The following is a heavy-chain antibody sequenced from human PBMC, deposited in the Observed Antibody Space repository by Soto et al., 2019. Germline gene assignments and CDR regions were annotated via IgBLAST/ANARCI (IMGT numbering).Heavy chain of an antibody. Sequence: PGGSLGLSCASCGFTFSISVMGGALQAKGTGLEWVSVIDGSGGDTSFADSVKGRFTISRDNSKNTLYLHMNSLRAGDTARYYCAKERVAAAYVETSPFDFWGQGTQVTVSS. CDR3: AKERVAAAYVETSPFDF. CDR2: IDGSGGDT. CDR1: GFTFSISV. D-gene: IGHD2-15*01. V-gene: IGHV3-23*01. J-gene: IGHJ4*02.